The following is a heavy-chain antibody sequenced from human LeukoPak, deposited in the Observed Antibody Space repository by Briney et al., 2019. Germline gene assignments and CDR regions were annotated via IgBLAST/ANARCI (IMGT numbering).Heavy chain of an antibody. V-gene: IGHV4-38-2*02. J-gene: IGHJ4*02. Sequence: KPSETLSLTCTVSGGSISSDWYWGWVRQPPGNGLEWIGAIYRNGDTYYNPSLKSRVTISLGTSKNQFSLRLNSVTAADTAVYYCARLQGGSYSLDYWGQGTLVTVSS. CDR2: IYRNGDT. CDR1: GGSISSDWY. CDR3: ARLQGGSYSLDY. D-gene: IGHD1-26*01.